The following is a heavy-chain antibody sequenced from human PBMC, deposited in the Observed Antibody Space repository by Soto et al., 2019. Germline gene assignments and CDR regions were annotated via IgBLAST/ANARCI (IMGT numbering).Heavy chain of an antibody. V-gene: IGHV3-33*01. CDR2: IWYDGSNK. CDR1: GFTFSSYG. CDR3: ARDNSSSWYGQTNWFDP. Sequence: QVQRVESGGGVVQPGRSLRLSCAASGFTFSSYGMHWVRQAPGKGLEWVAVIWYDGSNKYYADSVKGRFTISRDNSKNTLYLQMNSLRAEDTAVYYCARDNSSSWYGQTNWFDPWGQGTLVTVSS. D-gene: IGHD6-13*01. J-gene: IGHJ5*02.